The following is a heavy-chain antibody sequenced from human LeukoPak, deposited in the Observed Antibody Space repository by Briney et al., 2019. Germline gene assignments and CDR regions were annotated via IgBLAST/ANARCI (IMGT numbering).Heavy chain of an antibody. CDR1: GFTVSSNY. V-gene: IGHV3-66*01. D-gene: IGHD2-21*02. J-gene: IGHJ4*02. CDR3: ARAAIAYCGGDCYSDYFDY. CDR2: IYSGGST. Sequence: GGSLRLSCADSGFTVSSNYMSWVRQAPGKGLEGVSVIYSGGSTYYADSVKGRFTISRDNSKNTLYLQMNSLRAEDTAVYYCARAAIAYCGGDCYSDYFDYWGQGTLVTVSS.